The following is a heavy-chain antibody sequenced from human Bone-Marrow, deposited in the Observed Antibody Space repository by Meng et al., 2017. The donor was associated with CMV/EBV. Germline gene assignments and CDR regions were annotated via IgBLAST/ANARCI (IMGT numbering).Heavy chain of an antibody. CDR1: GFTFDDYG. CDR2: INWNGGST. V-gene: IGHV3-20*04. J-gene: IGHJ6*02. CDR3: ARVGGVPYISGYFYYYGMDV. Sequence: GESLKISCAAPGFTFDDYGMSWVRQAPGKGLEWVSGINWNGGSTGYADSVKGRFTISRDNAKNSLYLQMNSLRAEDTALYYCARVGGVPYISGYFYYYGMDVWGQGTTVTVSS. D-gene: IGHD3-3*01.